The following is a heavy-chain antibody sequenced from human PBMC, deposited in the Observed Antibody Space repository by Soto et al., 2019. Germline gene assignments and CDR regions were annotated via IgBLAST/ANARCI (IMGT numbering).Heavy chain of an antibody. D-gene: IGHD4-17*01. V-gene: IGHV1-69*13. CDR2: IIPIFGTA. CDR1: GGTFSSYA. J-gene: IGHJ4*02. CDR3: ARSDYGDHRLPSDY. Sequence: ASVKVSCKASGGTFSSYAISWVRQAPGQGLEWMGGIIPIFGTANYAQKFQGRVTITADESTSTAYMELSSLRSEDTAVYYCARSDYGDHRLPSDYWGQGTLVTVSS.